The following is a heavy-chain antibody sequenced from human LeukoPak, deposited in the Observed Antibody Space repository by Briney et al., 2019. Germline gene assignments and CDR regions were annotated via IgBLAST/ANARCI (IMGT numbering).Heavy chain of an antibody. CDR2: ISYTYSDI. V-gene: IGHV3-11*01. D-gene: IGHD6-6*01. J-gene: IGHJ4*02. CDR1: GFIFSDYY. Sequence: PGGSLRLSCAASGFIFSDYYMSWIRQTPGKGLEWISYISYTYSDIYYADSVRGRFTISRDNAKNSLYLRMNNLRAEDTAVYYCASGSSSVGYWGQGTRVTVSS. CDR3: ASGSSSVGY.